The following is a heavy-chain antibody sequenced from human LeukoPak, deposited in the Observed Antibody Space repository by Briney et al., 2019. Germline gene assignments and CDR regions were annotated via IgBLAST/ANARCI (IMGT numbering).Heavy chain of an antibody. CDR2: ISGSGGST. CDR3: AKVLGANYYDSSGFSDAFDI. Sequence: GGSLRLSCAASGFTFSSYAMSWVRQAPGKGLEWVSAISGSGGSTYYADSVKGRFTISRDNSKNTLYLQMNSLRAEDTAVYYCAKVLGANYYDSSGFSDAFDIWGQGTMVTVSS. D-gene: IGHD3-22*01. V-gene: IGHV3-23*01. CDR1: GFTFSSYA. J-gene: IGHJ3*02.